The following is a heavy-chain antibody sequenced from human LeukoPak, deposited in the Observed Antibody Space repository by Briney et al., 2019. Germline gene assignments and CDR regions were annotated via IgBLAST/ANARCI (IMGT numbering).Heavy chain of an antibody. Sequence: GGSLRLSCAASGFTFSSYGMHWVRQAPGKGLEWVAVIWYDGSNKYYADFVKGRFTISRDNSKNTLYLQMNSLRAEDTAVYYCARDPQESTYYYGMDVWGQGTTVTVSS. V-gene: IGHV3-33*01. CDR2: IWYDGSNK. J-gene: IGHJ6*02. CDR1: GFTFSSYG. D-gene: IGHD2-2*01. CDR3: ARDPQESTYYYGMDV.